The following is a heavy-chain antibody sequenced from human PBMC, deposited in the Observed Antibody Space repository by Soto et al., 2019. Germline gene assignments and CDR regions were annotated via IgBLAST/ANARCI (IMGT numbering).Heavy chain of an antibody. D-gene: IGHD3-16*01. CDR2: ISSSSSYI. V-gene: IGHV3-21*01. CDR1: GFTFSSYS. J-gene: IGHJ6*02. CDR3: ARDPHPFDYGMDV. Sequence: EVQLVESGGGLVKPGGSLRLSCAASGFTFSSYSMNWVRQAPGKGLEWVSSISSSSSYIYYADSVKGRFTISRDNAKNALYLQMNSLRAEDTAVYYCARDPHPFDYGMDVWGQGTTGTVSS.